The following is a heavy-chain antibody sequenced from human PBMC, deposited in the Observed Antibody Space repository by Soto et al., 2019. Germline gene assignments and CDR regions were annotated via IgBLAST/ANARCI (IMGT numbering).Heavy chain of an antibody. D-gene: IGHD6-25*01. CDR3: AREKRANGYFDY. J-gene: IGHJ4*02. CDR1: GFTFSAYW. Sequence: EVQLVESGGGLVQTGGSLRLSCAASGFTFSAYWMSWVRQAPGKGLEWVANIKQAGSEKYYVDSVNGRFIISRDDAKNSLFPQVNSLRVEDTAVYYCAREKRANGYFDYWGQGTLVTVSS. CDR2: IKQAGSEK. V-gene: IGHV3-7*01.